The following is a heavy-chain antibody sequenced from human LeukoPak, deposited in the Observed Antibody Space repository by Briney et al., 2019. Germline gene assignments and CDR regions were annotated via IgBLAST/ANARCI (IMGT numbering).Heavy chain of an antibody. CDR3: AGRITMVRGPNANWFDP. Sequence: PSETLSLTCTVSGGSISSSSYYWGWIRQPPGKGLEWIGSIYYSGSTYYNPSLKSRVTISVDTSKNQFSLKLSSVTAADTAVYYCAGRITMVRGPNANWFDPWGQGTLVTVSS. CDR1: GGSISSSSYY. D-gene: IGHD3-10*01. J-gene: IGHJ5*02. V-gene: IGHV4-39*01. CDR2: IYYSGST.